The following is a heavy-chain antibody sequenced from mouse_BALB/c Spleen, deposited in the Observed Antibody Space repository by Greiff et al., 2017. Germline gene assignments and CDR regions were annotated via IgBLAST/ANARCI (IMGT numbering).Heavy chain of an antibody. V-gene: IGHV5-6-3*01. CDR3: ARVYYGPMDY. Sequence: DVMLVESGGGLVQPGGSLKLSCAASGFTFSSYGMSWVRQTPDKRLELVATINSNGGSTYYPDSVKGRFTISRDNAKNTLYLQMSSLKSEDTAMYYCARVYYGPMDYWGQGTSVTVSS. CDR2: INSNGGST. J-gene: IGHJ4*01. D-gene: IGHD1-1*01. CDR1: GFTFSSYG.